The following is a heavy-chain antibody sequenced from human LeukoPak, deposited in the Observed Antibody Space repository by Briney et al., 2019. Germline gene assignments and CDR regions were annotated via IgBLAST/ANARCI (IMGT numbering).Heavy chain of an antibody. V-gene: IGHV1-69*13. J-gene: IGHJ6*03. CDR2: IIPIFGTA. CDR3: ARSGYPQTSYYYYYMDV. Sequence: ASVKVSCKASGGTFSSYAISWVRQAPGQGLEWMGGIIPIFGTANYAQKFQGRVTITADESTSTAYMELSSLRSEDTAVYYCARSGYPQTSYYYYYMDVWGKGTTVTVSS. CDR1: GGTFSSYA. D-gene: IGHD3-16*02.